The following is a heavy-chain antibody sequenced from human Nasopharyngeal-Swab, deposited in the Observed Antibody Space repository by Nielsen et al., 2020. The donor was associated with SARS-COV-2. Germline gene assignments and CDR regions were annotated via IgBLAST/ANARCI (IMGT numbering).Heavy chain of an antibody. Sequence: GGSLRLSCAASGFTFSSYGMHWVRQAPGKGLEWVAVISYDGSNKHYADSVKGRFTISRDNSKNTLYLQMNSLRAEDTAVYYCAREAQTGYSSGWTYYYYGMDVWGQGTTVTVS. J-gene: IGHJ6*02. CDR2: ISYDGSNK. CDR1: GFTFSSYG. D-gene: IGHD6-19*01. V-gene: IGHV3-30*03. CDR3: AREAQTGYSSGWTYYYYGMDV.